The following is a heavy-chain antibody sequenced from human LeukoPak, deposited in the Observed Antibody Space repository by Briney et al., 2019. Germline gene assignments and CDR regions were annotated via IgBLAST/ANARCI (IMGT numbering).Heavy chain of an antibody. V-gene: IGHV3-11*06. CDR2: ISSSSSYT. CDR3: ARGYCSSTSCSYMDV. D-gene: IGHD2-2*01. CDR1: GFTFSDYY. J-gene: IGHJ6*02. Sequence: KSGGSLRLSCAASGFTFSDYYMSWIRQAPGKGLEWVSYISSSSSYTNYADSVKGRFTISRDNAKNSLYLQMNSLRAEDTAVYYCARGYCSSTSCSYMDVWGQGTTVTVSS.